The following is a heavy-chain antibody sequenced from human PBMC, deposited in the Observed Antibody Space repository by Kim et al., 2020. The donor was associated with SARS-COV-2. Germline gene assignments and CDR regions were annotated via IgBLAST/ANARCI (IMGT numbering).Heavy chain of an antibody. J-gene: IGHJ4*02. Sequence: SETLSLTCAVYGGSFSGYYWSWIRQPPGKGLEWIGEINHSGSTNYNPSLKSRVTISVDTSKNQFSLKLSSVTAADTAVYYCARAVMSRAHYFDYWGQGTLVTVSS. CDR1: GGSFSGYY. D-gene: IGHD2-21*01. V-gene: IGHV4-34*01. CDR3: ARAVMSRAHYFDY. CDR2: INHSGST.